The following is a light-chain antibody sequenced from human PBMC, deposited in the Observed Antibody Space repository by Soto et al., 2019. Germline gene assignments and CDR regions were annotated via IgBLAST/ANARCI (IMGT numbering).Light chain of an antibody. CDR2: DAS. Sequence: EIVLTQSPATLSLSPGERATLSCRASQSVYNYLAWYQLKPGQAPRLLIYDASNRAAGIPARFGASGSATDFTLTISSREPEDFAFYYCQQRNNWPWTFGQGTKGEIK. V-gene: IGKV3-11*01. J-gene: IGKJ1*01. CDR3: QQRNNWPWT. CDR1: QSVYNY.